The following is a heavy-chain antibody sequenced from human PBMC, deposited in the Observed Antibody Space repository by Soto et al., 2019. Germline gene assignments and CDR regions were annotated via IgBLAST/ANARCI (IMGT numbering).Heavy chain of an antibody. CDR3: AKDIGGGYYGMDV. Sequence: EVQLVESGGGLVQPGRSLRLSCAASGFTFDDYAMHWVRQAPGKGLEWVSGISWNSGSIGYADSVKGRFTISRDNAKNSLYLQMNSLRAEDTALYYCAKDIGGGYYGMDVWGQGTTVTVSS. D-gene: IGHD3-10*01. CDR1: GFTFDDYA. CDR2: ISWNSGSI. J-gene: IGHJ6*02. V-gene: IGHV3-9*01.